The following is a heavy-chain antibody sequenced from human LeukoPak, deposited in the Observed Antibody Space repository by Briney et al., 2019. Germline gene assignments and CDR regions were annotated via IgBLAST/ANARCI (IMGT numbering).Heavy chain of an antibody. Sequence: ASVKVSCKAPGGTFSSYAISWVRQAPGQGLEWMGGIIPIFGTANYAQKFQGRVTITADESTSTAYMELSSLRSEDTAVYYCARALSSRFLEWSYDHWGQGTLVTVSS. CDR2: IIPIFGTA. J-gene: IGHJ5*02. V-gene: IGHV1-69*13. CDR1: GGTFSSYA. CDR3: ARALSSRFLEWSYDH. D-gene: IGHD3-3*01.